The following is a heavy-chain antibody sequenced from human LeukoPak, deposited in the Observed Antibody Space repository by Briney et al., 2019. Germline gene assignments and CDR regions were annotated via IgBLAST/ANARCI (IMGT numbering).Heavy chain of an antibody. CDR2: ISGTGGSA. CDR1: GFTLNSFA. CDR3: ATRPPKSSSWYRGHFDC. D-gene: IGHD6-13*01. J-gene: IGHJ4*02. Sequence: GGSLRLSCAASGFTLNSFAMSWVRQSREKGLEWCSAISGTGGSAYYADSVKGRLTISRDNSKKTLYLQMNSLRAEDTAVYHCATRPPKSSSWYRGHFDCWGQGTLVTVSS. V-gene: IGHV3-23*01.